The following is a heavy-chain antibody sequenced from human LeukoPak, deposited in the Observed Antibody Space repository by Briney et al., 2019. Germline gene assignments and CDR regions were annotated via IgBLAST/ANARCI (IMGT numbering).Heavy chain of an antibody. J-gene: IGHJ5*02. V-gene: IGHV3-33*01. CDR1: RFTFNSYG. CDR2: IWYDGSNK. Sequence: GRPLQVSSPAPRFTFNSYGMHWVRRAPGKGLDWVAVIWYDGSNKYYADSVKGRFTISRDNSKNTLYLQMNSLRGEDTAVYYCAREGNSGFGSWGQGTLVTDSS. D-gene: IGHD5-12*01. CDR3: AREGNSGFGS.